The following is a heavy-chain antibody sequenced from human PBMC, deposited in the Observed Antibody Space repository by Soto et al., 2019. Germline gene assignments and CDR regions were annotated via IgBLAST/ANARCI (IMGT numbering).Heavy chain of an antibody. Sequence: SETLSLTCTVSGGSISRGDYFWSWIRQPPGRGLEWIGFIYYSGSTYYNPSLKSRLTISMDTSKNEFSLKLISVTAADTAVYYCARRGMNNDFWSCYSSYYYYAMDVWGQGTTVTVSS. CDR2: IYYSGST. V-gene: IGHV4-30-4*01. CDR3: ARRGMNNDFWSCYSSYYYYAMDV. CDR1: GGSISRGDYF. J-gene: IGHJ6*02. D-gene: IGHD3-3*01.